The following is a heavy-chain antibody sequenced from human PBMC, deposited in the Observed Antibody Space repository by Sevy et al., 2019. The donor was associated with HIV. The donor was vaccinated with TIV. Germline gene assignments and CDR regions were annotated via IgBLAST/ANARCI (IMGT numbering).Heavy chain of an antibody. D-gene: IGHD5-12*01. CDR3: AHRRGYSGYDLMDAFDI. V-gene: IGHV2-5*01. Sequence: SGPTLVKPTQTLTLTCTFSGFSLSTSGVGVGWIRQPPGKALEWLALIYRNDDRRYSPSLKSRLTITKDTSKNQVVLKMTNMDPVDTATFYCAHRRGYSGYDLMDAFDIWGQGTMVTVSS. J-gene: IGHJ3*02. CDR1: GFSLSTSGVG. CDR2: IYRNDDR.